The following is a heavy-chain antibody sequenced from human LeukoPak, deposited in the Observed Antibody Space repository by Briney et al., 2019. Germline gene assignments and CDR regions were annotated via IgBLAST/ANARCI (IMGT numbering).Heavy chain of an antibody. D-gene: IGHD7-27*01. Sequence: GSLRLSCAASGFTFSTYTMYWVRHPPGKRLEWVSIIGSSGGGIHYADSVKGRFTISRDNSKNALYLQMNSLRVEDTAVYYCVIDPNWGTHSWGQGVLVTVSS. J-gene: IGHJ4*02. CDR2: IGSSGGGI. CDR3: VIDPNWGTHS. V-gene: IGHV3-23*01. CDR1: GFTFSTYT.